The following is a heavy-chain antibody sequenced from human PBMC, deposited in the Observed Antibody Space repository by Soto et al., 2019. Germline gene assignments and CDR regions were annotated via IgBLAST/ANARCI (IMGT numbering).Heavy chain of an antibody. CDR1: GFSLSTSGVG. Sequence: QITLKESGPTLVKPTQTLTLTCTFSGFSLSTSGVGVGWIRQPPGKALEWLALIYWDDDKRYSPSLKSRLTITKDTSKNQVVLTMTNMDPVDTATYYCAHRGYDYGDFTRALFDYWGQGTLVTVSS. V-gene: IGHV2-5*02. J-gene: IGHJ4*02. CDR3: AHRGYDYGDFTRALFDY. CDR2: IYWDDDK. D-gene: IGHD4-17*01.